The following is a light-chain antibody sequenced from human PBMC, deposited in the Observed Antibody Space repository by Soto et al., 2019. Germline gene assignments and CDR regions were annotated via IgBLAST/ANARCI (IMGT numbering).Light chain of an antibody. CDR1: RVVSSSY. V-gene: IGKV3-20*01. CDR2: RAS. J-gene: IGKJ1*01. CDR3: QQYSSYWT. Sequence: IAWSQSPATRSSFPGYRVTLSCRTSRVVSSSYLAWYQHNPGQATRLLNFRASNEASGVPWRFSGSGSGTEFTLTISSLQPDDFATYYCQQYSSYWTFAQGTKVDIK.